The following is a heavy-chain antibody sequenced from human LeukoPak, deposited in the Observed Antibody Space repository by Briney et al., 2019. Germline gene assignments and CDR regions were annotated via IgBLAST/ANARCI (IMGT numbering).Heavy chain of an antibody. CDR2: INHSGST. CDR1: GGSFSGYY. Sequence: PSETLSLTCAVYGGSFSGYYWSWIRQPPGKGLEWIGEINHSGSTNYNPSLKSRVTISVDTSKNQFSLKLSSVTAADTAVYYCARVGVVVTNYDDWGQGTLVTVSS. CDR3: ARVGVVVTNYDD. D-gene: IGHD3-22*01. V-gene: IGHV4-34*01. J-gene: IGHJ4*02.